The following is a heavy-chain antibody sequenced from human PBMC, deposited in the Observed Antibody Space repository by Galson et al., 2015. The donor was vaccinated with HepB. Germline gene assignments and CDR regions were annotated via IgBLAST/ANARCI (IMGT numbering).Heavy chain of an antibody. J-gene: IGHJ6*02. CDR3: ARTRVMITFGGVIVPIYYYGMDV. Sequence: SVKVSCKASGYTFTSYAMHWVRQAPGQRLEWMGWINAGNGNTKYSQKFQGRVTITRDTSASTAYMELSSLRSGDTAVYYCARTRVMITFGGVIVPIYYYGMDVWGQGTTVTVSS. V-gene: IGHV1-3*01. CDR1: GYTFTSYA. D-gene: IGHD3-16*02. CDR2: INAGNGNT.